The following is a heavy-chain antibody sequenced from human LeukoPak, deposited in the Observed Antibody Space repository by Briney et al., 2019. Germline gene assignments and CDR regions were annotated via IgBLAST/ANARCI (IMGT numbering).Heavy chain of an antibody. CDR3: ARGRRDGYNSPFDY. V-gene: IGHV3-66*01. Sequence: GGSLRLSCAASGFTVSSNYMSWVRQAPGKGLEWVSVIYSGGSTYYADSVKGRSTISRDNSKNTLYLQMSSLRAEDTAVYYCARGRRDGYNSPFDYWGQGTLVTVSS. CDR2: IYSGGST. D-gene: IGHD5-12*01. J-gene: IGHJ4*02. CDR1: GFTVSSNY.